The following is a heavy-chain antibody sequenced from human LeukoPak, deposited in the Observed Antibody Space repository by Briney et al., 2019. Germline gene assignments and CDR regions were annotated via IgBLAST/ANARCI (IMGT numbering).Heavy chain of an antibody. CDR2: IKHDGSGK. D-gene: IGHD5-24*01. CDR1: GFSFSDHW. V-gene: IGHV3-7*01. Sequence: GGSLRLSCEASGFSFSDHWMGWVRQAPGKGLECAANIKHDGSGKEYVDSVKGRSTISRDNAKNSVYLEMSSLRAEDTAVYYCAKWRWRQSEYEDWGQGTLVTVSS. J-gene: IGHJ4*02. CDR3: AKWRWRQSEYED.